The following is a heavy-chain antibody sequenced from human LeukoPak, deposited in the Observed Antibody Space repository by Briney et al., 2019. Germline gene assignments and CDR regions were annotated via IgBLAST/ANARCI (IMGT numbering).Heavy chain of an antibody. D-gene: IGHD4-11*01. J-gene: IGHJ6*02. CDR1: GDSVTTYY. CDR3: ARDGSNWSNDYYHGVDV. CDR2: VYYSGSA. V-gene: IGHV4-59*02. Sequence: SETLSLTCTVSGDSVTTYYWSWIRQPPGKGLEWLGYVYYSGSATYYPSLKSRVTISVDTSKNQFSLRLSSVTAADTAVYYCARDGSNWSNDYYHGVDVWGQGTTVTVSS.